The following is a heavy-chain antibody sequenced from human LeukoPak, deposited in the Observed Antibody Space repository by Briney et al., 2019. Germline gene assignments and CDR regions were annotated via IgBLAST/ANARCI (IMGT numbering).Heavy chain of an antibody. CDR2: INHSGST. J-gene: IGHJ4*02. CDR1: GGPFSGYY. D-gene: IGHD6-19*01. V-gene: IGHV4-34*01. CDR3: ARGLGSGWFDY. Sequence: PSETLSLTCAVYGGPFSGYYWSWIRQPPGKGLEWIGEINHSGSTNYNPSLKSRVTISVDTSKNQFSLKLSSVTAADTAVYYCARGLGSGWFDYWGQGTLVTVSS.